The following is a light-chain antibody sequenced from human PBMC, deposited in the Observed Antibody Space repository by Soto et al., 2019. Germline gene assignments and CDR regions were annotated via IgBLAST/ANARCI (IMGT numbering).Light chain of an antibody. V-gene: IGKV1-8*01. CDR3: QQLNSYPQT. Sequence: AIRMTQSPSSLSASTGDRVTITCRASQGISSYLAWYQQKPGKAPKLLIYAASTLQSGVPSRFSGSGSGPDFTLTISSLQPEDSATYFCQQLNSYPQTFGQGTRLEIK. CDR1: QGISSY. J-gene: IGKJ5*01. CDR2: AAS.